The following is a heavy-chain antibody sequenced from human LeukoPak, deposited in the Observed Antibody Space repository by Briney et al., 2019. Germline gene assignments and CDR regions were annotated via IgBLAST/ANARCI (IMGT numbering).Heavy chain of an antibody. J-gene: IGHJ5*02. CDR3: ANFRWLREGDNWFDP. CDR2: IRYDGSNT. V-gene: IGHV3-30*02. D-gene: IGHD5-12*01. CDR1: GFTFSSYG. Sequence: GGSLRLSCAASGFTFSSYGMHWVRQAPGKGLEWVAFIRYDGSNTYYADSVKGRFTISRDNSKNTLYLQMNSLRAEDTAVYYCANFRWLREGDNWFDPWGQGTLVTVSS.